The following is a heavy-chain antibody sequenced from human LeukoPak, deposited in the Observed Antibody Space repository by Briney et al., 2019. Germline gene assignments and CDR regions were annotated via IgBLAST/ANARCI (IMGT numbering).Heavy chain of an antibody. CDR2: VSPDGRST. CDR1: GFIFNNYW. D-gene: IGHD2-8*02. V-gene: IGHV3-74*01. Sequence: GGSLRLSCSASGFIFNNYWMHWVRQAPGKGLVWISRVSPDGRSTNYADSVKGRFTISRDNAKNTLYLQMNSLSAEDTAIYYCAKVDGTGNSVLDYWGQGTLVPVSS. CDR3: AKVDGTGNSVLDY. J-gene: IGHJ4*02.